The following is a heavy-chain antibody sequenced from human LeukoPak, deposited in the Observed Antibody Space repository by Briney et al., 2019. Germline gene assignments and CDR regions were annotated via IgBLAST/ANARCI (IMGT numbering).Heavy chain of an antibody. CDR2: ISLNSGGT. CDR1: GYTFSDYY. D-gene: IGHD2-2*01. V-gene: IGHV1-2*06. CDR3: ARQLETTSWFDY. Sequence: ASVKVSCKASGYTFSDYYLHWVRLAPGQGLEWMGRISLNSGGTDSAQKFQGKVTMTRNASISTVYMDLNRLRSDDTAIYYCARQLETTSWFDYWSQGTLLIVHS. J-gene: IGHJ4*02.